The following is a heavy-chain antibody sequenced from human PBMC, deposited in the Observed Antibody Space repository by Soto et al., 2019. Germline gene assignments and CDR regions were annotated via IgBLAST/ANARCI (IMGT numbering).Heavy chain of an antibody. CDR3: ARDPFYSGPNLQVGYFDS. V-gene: IGHV1-18*01. CDR1: NYSFSSFG. CDR2: INPSNDNT. Sequence: ASVKVSFEASNYSFSSFGIIWMRQAPGQWLEWMAWINPSNDNTNYAQSLQGRVTLTTDTSTSTAYMELRSLRSDDTAVYYCARDPFYSGPNLQVGYFDSWGQGTLVTVSS. D-gene: IGHD1-26*01. J-gene: IGHJ4*02.